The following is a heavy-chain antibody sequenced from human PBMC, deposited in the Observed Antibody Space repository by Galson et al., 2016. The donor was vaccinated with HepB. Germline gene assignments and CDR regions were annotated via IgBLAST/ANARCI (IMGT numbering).Heavy chain of an antibody. CDR1: GFTFRFYD. Sequence: SLRLSCAATGFTFRFYDMHWVRHVTGKGLECVPPIGTPPGDTYLSTTVHGRFTISRENAKNSLFLHMSSLRAGDTAVYYCARGKSLWTTPWNYGLDVWGKGTTVTVSS. V-gene: IGHV3-13*01. CDR3: ARGKSLWTTPWNYGLDV. CDR2: IGTPPGDT. D-gene: IGHD3-10*01. J-gene: IGHJ6*04.